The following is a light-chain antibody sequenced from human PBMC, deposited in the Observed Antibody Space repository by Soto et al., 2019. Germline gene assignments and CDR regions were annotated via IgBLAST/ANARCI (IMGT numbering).Light chain of an antibody. V-gene: IGLV2-23*02. CDR2: EVS. Sequence: QSALTQPASVSGSPGQSITISCTGTSSDVGSYNYVSWYQQHPGKAPKLMIYEVSNRPSGVSNRFSGSKSGNTASLTISGLQAEDEADYYCCSFAGSNSWVFGGGTKLTVL. J-gene: IGLJ3*02. CDR3: CSFAGSNSWV. CDR1: SSDVGSYNY.